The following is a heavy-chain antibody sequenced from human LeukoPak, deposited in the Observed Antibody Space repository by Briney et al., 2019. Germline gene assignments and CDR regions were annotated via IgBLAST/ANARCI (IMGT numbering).Heavy chain of an antibody. CDR3: VKDHHTAYHFYTKGFDP. J-gene: IGHJ5*02. V-gene: IGHV3-30*02. Sequence: PGGSLRLSCAASGFTFNTYGMHWVRQAPGKGLEWVAFIRYDGSNQDYADSVKGRFSISRDNSRNTLYLQMNSLRTEDTAVYYCVKDHHTAYHFYTKGFDPWGQGSLVTVSS. CDR2: IRYDGSNQ. CDR1: GFTFNTYG. D-gene: IGHD4-11*01.